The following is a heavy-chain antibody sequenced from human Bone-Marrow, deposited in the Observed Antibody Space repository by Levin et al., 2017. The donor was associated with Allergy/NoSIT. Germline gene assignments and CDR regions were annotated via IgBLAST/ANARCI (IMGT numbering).Heavy chain of an antibody. D-gene: IGHD6-19*01. J-gene: IGHJ5*02. CDR3: VKDSRGAVSGAPSSFDP. V-gene: IGHV3-9*01. Sequence: SLKISCAASGFTFDDYAMHWVRQAPGMGLEWVSGISWNSGTIDYADAVKGRFTISRDNAKNSLYLQMKSLRPDDTAFYYFVKDSRGAVSGAPSSFDPWGQGTLVTVSS. CDR1: GFTFDDYA. CDR2: ISWNSGTI.